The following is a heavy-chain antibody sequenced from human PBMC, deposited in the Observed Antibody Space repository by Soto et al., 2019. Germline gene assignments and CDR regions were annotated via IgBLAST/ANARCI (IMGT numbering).Heavy chain of an antibody. CDR1: GGSISSGDYY. D-gene: IGHD3-22*01. V-gene: IGHV4-30-4*01. CDR3: ARAPNYYDSSGQDY. Sequence: PSETLSLTCTVSGGSISSGDYYWSWIRQPPGKGLEWIGYIYYSGSTYYNLSLKSRVTISVDTSKNQFSLKLSSVTAADTAVYYCARAPNYYDSSGQDYWGQGTLVTVSS. J-gene: IGHJ4*02. CDR2: IYYSGST.